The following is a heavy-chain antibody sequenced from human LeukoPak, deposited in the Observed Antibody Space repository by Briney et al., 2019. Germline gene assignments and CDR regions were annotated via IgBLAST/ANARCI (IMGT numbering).Heavy chain of an antibody. V-gene: IGHV3-23*01. CDR2: ISGSGGST. Sequence: GGSLKLSCAASGFTFSSYAMSWVRQAPGKGLEWVSAISGSGGSTYYADSVKGRFTISRDNSKNTLYLQMNSLRAEDTTVYYCAKLGRYSSTPHYWGQGTLVTVSS. J-gene: IGHJ4*02. CDR1: GFTFSSYA. CDR3: AKLGRYSSTPHY. D-gene: IGHD6-13*01.